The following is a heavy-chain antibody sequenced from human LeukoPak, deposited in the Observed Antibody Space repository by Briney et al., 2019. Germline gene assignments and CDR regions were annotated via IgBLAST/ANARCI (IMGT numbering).Heavy chain of an antibody. CDR1: GGSISSYY. J-gene: IGHJ4*02. CDR3: ARAPLSLWFGELTSTNYFDY. D-gene: IGHD3-10*01. CDR2: IYYSGST. Sequence: PSETLSLTCTVSGGSISSYYWSWIRQPPGKGLEWIGYIYYSGSTNYNPSLKSRVTISVDTSKNQFSLKLSSVTAADTAVYYCARAPLSLWFGELTSTNYFDYWGQGTLVTVSS. V-gene: IGHV4-59*01.